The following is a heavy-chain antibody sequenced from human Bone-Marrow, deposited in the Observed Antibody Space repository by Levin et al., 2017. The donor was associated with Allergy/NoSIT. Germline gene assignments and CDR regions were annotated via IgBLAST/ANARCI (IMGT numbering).Heavy chain of an antibody. J-gene: IGHJ6*03. CDR2: INHSGST. Sequence: SETLSLTCAVYGGSFSGYYWSWIRQPPGKGLEWIGEINHSGSTNYNPSLKSRVTISVDTSKNQFSLKLSSVTAADTAVYYCARGITMVQGVIYYYYYYYMDGWGKGTTVTVSS. CDR1: GGSFSGYY. D-gene: IGHD3-10*01. CDR3: ARGITMVQGVIYYYYYYYMDG. V-gene: IGHV4-34*01.